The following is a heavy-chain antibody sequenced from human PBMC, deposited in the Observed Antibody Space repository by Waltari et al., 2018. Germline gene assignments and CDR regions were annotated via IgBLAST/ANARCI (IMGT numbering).Heavy chain of an antibody. CDR2: IYSGGST. V-gene: IGHV3-53*01. Sequence: EVQLVESGGGLIQPGGSLRLSCAASGFTVSSNYMSWVRQAPGKGLEWVSVIYSGGSTYYADSVKGRFTISRDNSKNTLYLQMNSLRAEDTDVYYCASTSWKRYYFDYWGQGTLVTVSS. CDR3: ASTSWKRYYFDY. CDR1: GFTVSSNY. D-gene: IGHD2-2*01. J-gene: IGHJ4*02.